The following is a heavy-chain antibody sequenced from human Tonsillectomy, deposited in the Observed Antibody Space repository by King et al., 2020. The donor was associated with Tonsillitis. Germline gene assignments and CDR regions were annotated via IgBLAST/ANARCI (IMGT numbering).Heavy chain of an antibody. CDR2: ISGSGGST. J-gene: IGHJ4*02. V-gene: IGHV3-23*04. D-gene: IGHD3-10*01. Sequence: VQLVESGGGLVQPGGSLRLSCAASGFTFSSYAMSWVRQAPGKGLEWGSGISGSGGSTYYADSVKGRFTISRDNSKNTLYLQVNSLRAEDTAVYYCAKDYYYASGSCFGYWGQGTLVTVSS. CDR3: AKDYYYASGSCFGY. CDR1: GFTFSSYA.